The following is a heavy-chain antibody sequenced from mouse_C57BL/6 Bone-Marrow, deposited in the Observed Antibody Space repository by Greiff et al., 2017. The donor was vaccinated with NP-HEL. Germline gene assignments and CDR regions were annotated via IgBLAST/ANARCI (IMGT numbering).Heavy chain of an antibody. D-gene: IGHD1-1*01. Sequence: QVQLQQSGAELARPGASVKLSCKASGYTFTSYGISWVKQSTGQGLEWIGEIYPRSGNTYYNEKFKGKATLTADKSSSTAYMELRSLTSEDSAVYFCARGGFLLLRPDDYFDYWGQGTTLTVSS. CDR2: IYPRSGNT. J-gene: IGHJ2*01. V-gene: IGHV1-81*01. CDR1: GYTFTSYG. CDR3: ARGGFLLLRPDDYFDY.